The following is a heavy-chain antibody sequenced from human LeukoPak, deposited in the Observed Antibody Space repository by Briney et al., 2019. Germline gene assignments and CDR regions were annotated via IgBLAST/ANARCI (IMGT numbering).Heavy chain of an antibody. CDR1: GFTFSSYT. V-gene: IGHV3-21*01. Sequence: GGSLRLSCAASGFTFSSYTMNWVRQAPGKGLEWVSSISNSSSFIYYADSVKGRFTLSRDNAKNSLDLQMNSLRAEDTAVYYCKKATLKRYYYDSSGVPLDYWGQGTLVTVSS. CDR3: KKATLKRYYYDSSGVPLDY. J-gene: IGHJ4*02. CDR2: ISNSSSFI. D-gene: IGHD3-22*01.